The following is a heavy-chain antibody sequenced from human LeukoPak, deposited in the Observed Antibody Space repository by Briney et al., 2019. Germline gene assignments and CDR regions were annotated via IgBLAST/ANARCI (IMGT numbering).Heavy chain of an antibody. CDR2: IKQDGSEK. V-gene: IGHV3-7*02. J-gene: IGHJ6*02. CDR1: GFTFGIYW. Sequence: AGGSLRLSCAASGFTFGIYWMSWVRQAPGKGLEWVANIKQDGSEKYYGVSVKGRFTISRDNAKNSLYLQMNSLRAEDTAVYYCALSEQLVYYYYGMDVWGQGTTVTVSS. CDR3: ALSEQLVYYYYGMDV. D-gene: IGHD6-13*01.